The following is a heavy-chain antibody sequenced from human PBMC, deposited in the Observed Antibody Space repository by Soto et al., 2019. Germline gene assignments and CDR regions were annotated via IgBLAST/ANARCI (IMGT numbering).Heavy chain of an antibody. D-gene: IGHD1-26*01. CDR3: ARAVMVKSGSYLDY. V-gene: IGHV1-69*01. CDR1: GGTFSSYA. CDR2: IIPIFGTA. J-gene: IGHJ4*02. Sequence: QVQLVQAGAEVKKPGSSVKVSCNASGGTFSSYAISWVRQAPGQGLEWTGGIIPIFGTANYAQKFQGRVTITADESTSTAYMELSSLRSEDTAVYYCARAVMVKSGSYLDYWGQGTLVTVSS.